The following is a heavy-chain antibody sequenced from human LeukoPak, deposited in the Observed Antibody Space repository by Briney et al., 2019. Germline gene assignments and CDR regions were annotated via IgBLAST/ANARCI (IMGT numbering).Heavy chain of an antibody. J-gene: IGHJ6*03. Sequence: SETLSLTCTVSGASISSHYWTWLRQSPVKGLEWVGDISNSGSTSYNPSLKSRVTISIDTSKNQFSLKLSSVTAADTAVYYCGRDALVGYFSYYYMDVWGKGTTVTVSS. CDR1: GASISSHY. V-gene: IGHV4-59*11. CDR3: GRDALVGYFSYYYMDV. D-gene: IGHD2-15*01. CDR2: ISNSGST.